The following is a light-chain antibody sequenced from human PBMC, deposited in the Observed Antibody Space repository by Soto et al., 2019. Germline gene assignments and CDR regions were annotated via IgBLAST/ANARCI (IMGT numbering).Light chain of an antibody. Sequence: EIVLTQSPGTLSFSPGERATLSCKPSQSVSSSYLAWYQQKAGQAPRLLIYAASRRATGIPDRFSGSGSGTDFTLTISRLEPEDFALYYCQQYDKSVLTFGGGTKVDIK. J-gene: IGKJ4*01. V-gene: IGKV3-20*01. CDR3: QQYDKSVLT. CDR1: QSVSSSY. CDR2: AAS.